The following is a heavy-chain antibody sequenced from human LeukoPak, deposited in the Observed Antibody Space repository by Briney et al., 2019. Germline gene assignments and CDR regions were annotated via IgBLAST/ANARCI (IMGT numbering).Heavy chain of an antibody. CDR2: IYHSGST. J-gene: IGHJ4*02. D-gene: IGHD6-19*01. CDR3: AREGSSGWSDY. CDR1: GYSISSGYY. V-gene: IGHV4-38-2*02. Sequence: SETLSLTCTVSGYSISSGYYWGWIRQPPGKGLEWIGSIYHSGSTYYNPSLKSRVTISVDTSKNQFSLKLSSVTAADTAVYYCAREGSSGWSDYWGQGALVTVSS.